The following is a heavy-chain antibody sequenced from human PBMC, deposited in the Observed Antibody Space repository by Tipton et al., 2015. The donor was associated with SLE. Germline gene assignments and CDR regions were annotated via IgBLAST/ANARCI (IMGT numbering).Heavy chain of an antibody. D-gene: IGHD3-3*01. CDR2: IYYSGST. CDR1: GGSISSYY. CDR3: ASVAYYDFWSGSHPDWFDP. V-gene: IGHV4-59*12. Sequence: TLSLTCTVSGGSISSYYWSWIRQPPGKGLEWIGYIYYSGSTYYNPSLKSRVTISVDTSKNQFSLKLSSVTAADTAVYYCASVAYYDFWSGSHPDWFDPWGQGTLVTVSS. J-gene: IGHJ5*02.